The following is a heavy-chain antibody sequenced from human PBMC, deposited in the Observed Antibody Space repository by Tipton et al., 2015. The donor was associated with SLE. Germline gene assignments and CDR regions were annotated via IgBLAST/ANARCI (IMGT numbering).Heavy chain of an antibody. D-gene: IGHD3-22*01. V-gene: IGHV4-59*11. Sequence: TLSLTCTVSGVSISDHYWTWIRQPPGKGLEWLAYVFYSGSSNFNRAHYNPSLMGRVTISVDTSKNQFSLHLTSVTSADTAVYYCATYFYDATGYQSVDDWGPGALVTVSS. CDR1: GVSISDHY. CDR3: ATYFYDATGYQSVDD. CDR2: VFYSGSS. J-gene: IGHJ4*02.